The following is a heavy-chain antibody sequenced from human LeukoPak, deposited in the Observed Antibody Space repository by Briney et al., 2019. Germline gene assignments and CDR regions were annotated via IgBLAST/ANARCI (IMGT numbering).Heavy chain of an antibody. CDR1: GGTFSSYE. J-gene: IGHJ5*02. D-gene: IGHD3-3*01. CDR2: IIPMFGTA. Sequence: SVKVSCKASGGTFSSYEISWVRQAPGQGLEWMGGIIPMFGTAKYAQKFQGRVTITADKSTSTAYMELSSLRSEDTAVYYCAREAITIFGVVRTQTTYGPHRFDPWGQGTLVTVSS. V-gene: IGHV1-69*06. CDR3: AREAITIFGVVRTQTTYGPHRFDP.